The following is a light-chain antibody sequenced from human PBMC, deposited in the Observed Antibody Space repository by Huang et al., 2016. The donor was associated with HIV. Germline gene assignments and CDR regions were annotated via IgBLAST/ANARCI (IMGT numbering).Light chain of an antibody. Sequence: EIVMTQSPATLSVSPGERATLSCRASQSVGSNLAWYQQKPGQPPRLVIYGASTRATGLAARFSGSGAGTDFTLTISSLQSEDFAVYYCQQYNNWPPWTFGQGTRVEIK. CDR1: QSVGSN. CDR3: QQYNNWPPWT. J-gene: IGKJ1*01. CDR2: GAS. V-gene: IGKV3-15*01.